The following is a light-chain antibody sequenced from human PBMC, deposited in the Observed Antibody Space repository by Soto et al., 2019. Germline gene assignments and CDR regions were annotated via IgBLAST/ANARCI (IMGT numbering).Light chain of an antibody. Sequence: QSVLTQPPSASGTPGQRVTISCSGSSSNIGSNYVYWYQQLPGTAPKLLIYGNNNRPSGAPDRFSGSKSGTSASLAITGLQAEDEADYYCQSYDSSLSGAVFGGGTKVTVL. V-gene: IGLV1-40*01. J-gene: IGLJ2*01. CDR2: GNN. CDR3: QSYDSSLSGAV. CDR1: SSNIGSNY.